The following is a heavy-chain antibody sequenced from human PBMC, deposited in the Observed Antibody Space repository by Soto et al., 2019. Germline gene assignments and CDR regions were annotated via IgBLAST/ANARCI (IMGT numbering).Heavy chain of an antibody. D-gene: IGHD5-12*01. J-gene: IGHJ4*02. Sequence: QVQLVQSGAEVKKPGASVKVYCKATAYTFTTYDINWVRQATGQGLEWMGWMNPNSGDTGYAQKFQGRVTMTRDTSISTAYMELSTLTSEDTAVYYCVRGLEWLRNYWGQGTLVTVSS. CDR2: MNPNSGDT. CDR1: AYTFTTYD. V-gene: IGHV1-8*01. CDR3: VRGLEWLRNY.